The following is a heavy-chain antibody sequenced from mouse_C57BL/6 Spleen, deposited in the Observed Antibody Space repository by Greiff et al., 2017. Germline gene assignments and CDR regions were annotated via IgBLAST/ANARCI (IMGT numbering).Heavy chain of an antibody. CDR3: ARDGGLLFFAY. CDR1: GYTFTSYW. CDR2: IYPSDSGT. V-gene: IGHV1-61*01. J-gene: IGHJ3*01. Sequence: QVQLQQPGAELVRPGSSVKLSCKASGYTFTSYWMDWVKQRPGQGLEWIGNIYPSDSGTHYNQKFKDKATLTVDKSSSTAYMQLSSLTSEDSAVYYCARDGGLLFFAYWGQGTLVTVSA.